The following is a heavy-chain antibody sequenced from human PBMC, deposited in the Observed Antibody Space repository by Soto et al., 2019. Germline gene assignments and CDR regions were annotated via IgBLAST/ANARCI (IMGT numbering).Heavy chain of an antibody. Sequence: SGGSLRVSCGASGFTCSSYAMHWVRQAPGKGLEWVAGISHDGSNKYYADAVKGRFTISRDNSKNTLYLQMNSLRAEDTAVYYCASGYYYDSSGYYGFWGQGTLVTVSS. J-gene: IGHJ4*02. V-gene: IGHV3-30-3*01. D-gene: IGHD3-22*01. CDR1: GFTCSSYA. CDR3: ASGYYYDSSGYYGF. CDR2: ISHDGSNK.